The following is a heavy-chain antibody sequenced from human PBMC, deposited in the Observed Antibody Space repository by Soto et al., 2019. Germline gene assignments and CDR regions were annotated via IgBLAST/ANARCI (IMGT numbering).Heavy chain of an antibody. CDR2: INAGNGNT. D-gene: IGHD3-22*01. Sequence: ASVKVSCKASGYTFTSYAMHWVRQAPGQRLEWMGWINAGNGNTKYSQKFQGRVTITRDTSASTAYMELSSLRSEDTAVYYCAAGYYDSSGYPSPFDYWGQGTLVTVSS. CDR3: AAGYYDSSGYPSPFDY. V-gene: IGHV1-3*01. CDR1: GYTFTSYA. J-gene: IGHJ4*02.